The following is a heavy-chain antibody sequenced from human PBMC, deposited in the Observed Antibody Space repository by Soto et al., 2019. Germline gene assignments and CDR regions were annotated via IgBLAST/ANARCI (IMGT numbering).Heavy chain of an antibody. J-gene: IGHJ4*02. Sequence: ASVKVSCKASGYTFTSYGISWVRQAPGQGLEWMGWISAYNGNTNYAQKLQGRVTMTTDTPTSTAYMELRSLRSDDTAVYYCARPLAPNYYDSSGYYYYWGQGTLVTVSS. CDR1: GYTFTSYG. CDR3: ARPLAPNYYDSSGYYYY. V-gene: IGHV1-18*01. CDR2: ISAYNGNT. D-gene: IGHD3-22*01.